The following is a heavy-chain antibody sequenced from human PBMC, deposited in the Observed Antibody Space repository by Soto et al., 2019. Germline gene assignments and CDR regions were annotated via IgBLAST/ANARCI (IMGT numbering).Heavy chain of an antibody. D-gene: IGHD2-21*01. J-gene: IGHJ4*02. V-gene: IGHV3-74*01. CDR3: ARDGEGF. Sequence: EVQLVESGGGFVQPGGSLRLSCAASGFSFSSNWMHWVRRVPGRGLVWVSRINTDGSLTDYVDSVKGRFTMSRDNARNALYLQMNSLRVEDTAVYYCARDGEGFWGQGILVTVSS. CDR1: GFSFSSNW. CDR2: INTDGSLT.